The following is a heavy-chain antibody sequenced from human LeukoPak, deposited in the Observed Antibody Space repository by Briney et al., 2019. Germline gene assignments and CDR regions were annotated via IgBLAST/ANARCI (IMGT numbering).Heavy chain of an antibody. CDR3: AKHMRVTNTYSFFGLDV. CDR2: INWSGGDT. V-gene: IGHV3-9*01. Sequence: GGSLRLSCAATGFTFKDYGMHWVRQPPGKGLEWVSSINWSGGDTEYADSVKGRFTISRDNAKNSLYLQLSSLRPEDTALYYCAKHMRVTNTYSFFGLDVWGQGTTVTVSS. D-gene: IGHD3-10*01. J-gene: IGHJ6*02. CDR1: GFTFKDYG.